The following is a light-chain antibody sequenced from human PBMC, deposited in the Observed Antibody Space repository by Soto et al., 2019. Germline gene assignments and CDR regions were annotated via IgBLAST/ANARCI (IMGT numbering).Light chain of an antibody. CDR3: SSYTISTTVL. V-gene: IGLV2-14*01. CDR2: DVS. Sequence: QSALTQPASVSGSPGQSITISCTGTSSDVGGYNYVSWYQQHPGKAPKLTIYDVSNRPSGVSNRFSGSKSGNTASLTISGLQAEDEGDYYCSSYTISTTVLSGGGTKLTVL. CDR1: SSDVGGYNY. J-gene: IGLJ2*01.